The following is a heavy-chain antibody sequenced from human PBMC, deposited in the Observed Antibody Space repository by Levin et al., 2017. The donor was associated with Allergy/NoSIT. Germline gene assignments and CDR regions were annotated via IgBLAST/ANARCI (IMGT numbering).Heavy chain of an antibody. D-gene: IGHD6-6*01. J-gene: IGHJ4*02. CDR3: ARDVPYSRTSHCVDY. V-gene: IGHV3-48*01. CDR2: ISSDSTTI. CDR1: GFSFSIYS. Sequence: PGESLKISCEASGFSFSIYSMNWVRRAPGKGLEWVSYISSDSTTIYYADSVKGRFTISRDNARKSIYLQMNSLRAEDTAVYYCARDVPYSRTSHCVDYWGQGTLVTVSS.